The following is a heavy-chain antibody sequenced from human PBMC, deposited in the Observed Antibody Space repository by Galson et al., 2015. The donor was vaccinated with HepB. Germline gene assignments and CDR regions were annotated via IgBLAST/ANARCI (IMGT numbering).Heavy chain of an antibody. CDR3: ARHILTGYYLFDH. V-gene: IGHV1-18*04. CDR2: ISAYNGHR. J-gene: IGHJ4*02. D-gene: IGHD3-9*01. CDR1: GYTFTNYG. Sequence: SVKVSCKASGYTFTNYGFSWVRQAPGQELEWMGWISAYNGHRMYAQKVQGRVTMTTDTSTNTAYMELRSLSSDDTAVYYCARHILTGYYLFDHRGQGTLVTVSS.